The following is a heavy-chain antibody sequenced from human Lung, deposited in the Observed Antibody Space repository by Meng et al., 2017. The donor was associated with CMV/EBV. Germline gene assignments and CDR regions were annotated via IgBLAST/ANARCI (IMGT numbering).Heavy chain of an antibody. D-gene: IGHD7-27*01. J-gene: IGHJ4*02. CDR1: GYTFSSYS. Sequence: LSCRASGYTFSSYSMSWVRQAPGKGLEWVSSISGSGGSTYSADSVKGRLTISRDSSESTLYLQMNSLTAEDTAIYYCVKGWQNLGDYWGQGTLVTVSS. V-gene: IGHV3-23*01. CDR3: VKGWQNLGDY. CDR2: ISGSGGST.